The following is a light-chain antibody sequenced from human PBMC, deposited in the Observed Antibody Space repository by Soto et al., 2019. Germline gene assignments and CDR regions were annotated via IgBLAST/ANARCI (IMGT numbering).Light chain of an antibody. Sequence: QSVLTQPPSASGSPGQSVTISCTGTSSDVGGYNNVSWYRQHPGKAPQLIIYDVNKRTSGVPVRFSGSKSGNTASLTVSGLQAEDEADYFCNSYGGTNNYVVFGGGTKLTVL. CDR3: NSYGGTNNYVV. V-gene: IGLV2-8*01. J-gene: IGLJ2*01. CDR1: SSDVGGYNN. CDR2: DVN.